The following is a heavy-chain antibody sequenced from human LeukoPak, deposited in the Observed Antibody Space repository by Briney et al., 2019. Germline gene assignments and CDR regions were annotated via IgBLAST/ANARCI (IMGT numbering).Heavy chain of an antibody. Sequence: GGSVRLSCAASGFTFSSYWMSWVGQAPGKGLEWVANIKQDGSEKYYVDSVKGRFTISRDNAKNSLYLQMNSLRAEDTAVYYCAKKGGSQYYYDSSGPGPFDHWAQETVLTVSS. V-gene: IGHV3-7*02. CDR1: GFTFSSYW. CDR2: IKQDGSEK. D-gene: IGHD3-22*01. J-gene: IGHJ5*02. CDR3: AKKGGSQYYYDSSGPGPFDH.